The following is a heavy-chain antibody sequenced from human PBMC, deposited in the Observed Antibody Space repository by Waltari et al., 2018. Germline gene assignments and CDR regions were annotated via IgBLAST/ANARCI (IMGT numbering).Heavy chain of an antibody. CDR3: ARDEVAYGDPGAEYFQH. J-gene: IGHJ1*01. CDR1: GFPLSSYA. D-gene: IGHD4-17*01. V-gene: IGHV3-30-3*01. CDR2: IAYDGSNK. Sequence: QVQLVESGGGVVQPGRSLRLSCAASGFPLSSYAMHWVRQSPGQGLEWVAVIAYDGSNKYYADSVKGRFTISRDNSKNTLYLQMNSLRAEDTAVYYCARDEVAYGDPGAEYFQHWGQGTLVTVSS.